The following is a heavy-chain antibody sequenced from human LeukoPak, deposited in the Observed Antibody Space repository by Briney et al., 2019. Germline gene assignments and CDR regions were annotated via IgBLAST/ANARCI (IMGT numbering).Heavy chain of an antibody. CDR2: INEHGSIT. D-gene: IGHD3-10*01. CDR1: GFTFRSYW. V-gene: IGHV3-74*01. CDR3: ARDVAGSGSQ. Sequence: SGGSLRLSCAASGFTFRSYWMHWVRHAPGEGLVWVSRINEHGSITDYADSVKDRSNIYRDNAKNTLLLKMHSLSGDDTPVYYCARDVAGSGSQGGRGPLVPVSS. J-gene: IGHJ4*02.